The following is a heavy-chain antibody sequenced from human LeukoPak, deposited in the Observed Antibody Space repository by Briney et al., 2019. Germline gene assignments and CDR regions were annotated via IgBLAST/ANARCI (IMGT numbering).Heavy chain of an antibody. V-gene: IGHV1-18*01. Sequence: ASVKVSCKASGYSFTSYGIGWVRQAPGQGLEWMGWISAYLGNTNYAQRFQDRVTMTIDTSANTAYMELRSLRSDDTAVYDCAREDFGDLIDYWGQGTLVTVSS. CDR1: GYSFTSYG. CDR3: AREDFGDLIDY. D-gene: IGHD3-3*01. CDR2: ISAYLGNT. J-gene: IGHJ4*02.